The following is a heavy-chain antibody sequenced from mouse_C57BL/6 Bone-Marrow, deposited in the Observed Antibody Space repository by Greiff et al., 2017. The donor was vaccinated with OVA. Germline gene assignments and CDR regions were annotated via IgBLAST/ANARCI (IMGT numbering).Heavy chain of an antibody. D-gene: IGHD1-1*01. V-gene: IGHV14-1*01. CDR2: IDPEDGDT. CDR3: TTRGTVVASGYYYAMDY. Sequence: VQLKQSGAELVRPGASVKLSCTASGFNIKDYYMHWVKQRPEQGLEWIGRIDPEDGDTEYAPKFQGKATMTADTSSNTAYLQLSSLTSEDTAVYYCTTRGTVVASGYYYAMDYWGQGTSVTVSS. J-gene: IGHJ4*01. CDR1: GFNIKDYY.